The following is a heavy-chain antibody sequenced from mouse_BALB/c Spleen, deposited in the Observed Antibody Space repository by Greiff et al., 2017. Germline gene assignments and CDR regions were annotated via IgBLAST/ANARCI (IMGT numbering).Heavy chain of an antibody. CDR2: ISSGGSYT. V-gene: IGHV5-9-4*01. J-gene: IGHJ2*01. CDR3: ARGVREPYYFDY. CDR1: GFTFSSYA. Sequence: EVQLVESGGGLVQPGGSRKLSCAASGFTFSSYAMSWVRQSPEKRLEWVAEISSGGSYTYYPDTVTGRFTISRDNAKNTLYLEMSSLRSEDTAMYYCARGVREPYYFDYWGQGTTLTVSS. D-gene: IGHD2-14*01.